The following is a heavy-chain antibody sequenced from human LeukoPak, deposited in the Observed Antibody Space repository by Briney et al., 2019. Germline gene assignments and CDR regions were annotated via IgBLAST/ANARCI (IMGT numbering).Heavy chain of an antibody. Sequence: TPSETLSLTCTVSGDSISNYYWTWIGHPAGKGLEWIGRTYVSANGNYNPSLKSRVTMSVDTSKNQLSLKLRSVTAADTAVYYCARGSNWFDPWGQGTLVTVSS. CDR1: GDSISNYY. J-gene: IGHJ5*02. CDR2: TYVSANG. CDR3: ARGSNWFDP. V-gene: IGHV4-4*07.